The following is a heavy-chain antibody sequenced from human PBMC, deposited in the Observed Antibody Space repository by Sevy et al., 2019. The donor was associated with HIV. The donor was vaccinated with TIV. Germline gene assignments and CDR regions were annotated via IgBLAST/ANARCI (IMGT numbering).Heavy chain of an antibody. CDR3: ARVLGYCSGGSCYHQSYYYYGMDV. CDR1: GGSISSYF. J-gene: IGHJ6*02. Sequence: SETLSLTCTVSGGSISSYFWSWIRQPAGKGLEWIGRIYTSGSTNYNPSLKSRVTMSVDTSKNQFSLKLSSVTAADMAVYYCARVLGYCSGGSCYHQSYYYYGMDVWGQGTTVTVSS. V-gene: IGHV4-4*07. D-gene: IGHD2-15*01. CDR2: IYTSGST.